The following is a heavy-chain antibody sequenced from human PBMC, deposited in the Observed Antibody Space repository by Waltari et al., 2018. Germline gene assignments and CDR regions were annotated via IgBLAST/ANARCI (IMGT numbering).Heavy chain of an antibody. CDR2: ISAYNGNT. J-gene: IGHJ5*02. V-gene: IGHV1-18*01. D-gene: IGHD1-1*01. CDR1: GYMFRTFG. CDR3: ARDRRDDNNSVRWLDP. Sequence: QIQLVQSGGEVKKPGASVNVSCKSSGYMFRTFGIFWVRQAPGQGLEYMGWISAYNGNTNYAQNCQGRLTLTTDTSASTAYMELSSLTSDDTAVYFCARDRRDDNNSVRWLDPWGQGTLVTVSS.